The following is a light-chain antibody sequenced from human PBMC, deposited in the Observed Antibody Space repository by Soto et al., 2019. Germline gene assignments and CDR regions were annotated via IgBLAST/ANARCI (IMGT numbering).Light chain of an antibody. CDR2: ANN. CDR1: SSNIGSPFD. J-gene: IGLJ2*01. CDR3: QSFDSRLSAPV. V-gene: IGLV1-40*01. Sequence: QSVLTQPPSVSGAPGQRVTISCTGNSSNIGSPFDVHWYQHLPGTAPRLLIYANNNRPSGVPDRFSGSKSGTSASLAITGRQGDDEADYYCQSFDSRLSAPVFGGGTKLTVL.